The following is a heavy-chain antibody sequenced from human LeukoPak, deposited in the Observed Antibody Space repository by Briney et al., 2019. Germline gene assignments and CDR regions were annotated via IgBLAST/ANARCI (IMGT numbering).Heavy chain of an antibody. J-gene: IGHJ4*02. CDR1: GFTFSSYA. V-gene: IGHV3-23*01. CDR3: AKETVRMLSNIAVAGY. Sequence: GGSLRLSCAASGFTFSSYAMSWVRQAPGKGLEWVSAISGSGGSTYYADSVKGRFTISRDNSKNTLYLQMNSLRAEDTAVYYCAKETVRMLSNIAVAGYWGQGTLVTVSS. D-gene: IGHD6-19*01. CDR2: ISGSGGST.